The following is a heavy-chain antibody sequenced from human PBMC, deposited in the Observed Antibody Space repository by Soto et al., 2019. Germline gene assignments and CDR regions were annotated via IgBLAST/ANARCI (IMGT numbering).Heavy chain of an antibody. CDR2: ISTDGTNT. D-gene: IGHD2-15*01. CDR1: TFTYR. J-gene: IGHJ5*02. CDR3: AREFCNGGNCYTYYFDP. Sequence: QSXGSLGLSFTASTFTYRMHWVRDAPGEGLQWVAHISTDGTNTNYANSVKGRFTISRDNAKNTLFLHMSGLRAEDSAVYYCAREFCNGGNCYTYYFDPWGQGAQVTVSS. V-gene: IGHV3-74*01.